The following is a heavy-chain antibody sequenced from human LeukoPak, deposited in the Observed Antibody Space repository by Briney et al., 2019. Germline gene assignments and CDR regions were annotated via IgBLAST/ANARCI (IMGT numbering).Heavy chain of an antibody. J-gene: IGHJ4*02. Sequence: PSETLSLTCTVSGGSISSYYWSWIRQPAGKGLEWIGRIYTSGSTNYNPSLKSRVTISVDTSKNQFSLRLSSVTAADTAVYYCARQAFSSGWYSNYWGQGTLVIVSS. V-gene: IGHV4-4*07. CDR3: ARQAFSSGWYSNY. CDR2: IYTSGST. CDR1: GGSISSYY. D-gene: IGHD6-19*01.